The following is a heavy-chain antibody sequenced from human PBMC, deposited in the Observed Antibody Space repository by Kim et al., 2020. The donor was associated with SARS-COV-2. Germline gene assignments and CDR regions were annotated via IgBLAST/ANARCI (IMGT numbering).Heavy chain of an antibody. CDR1: GYTFTSYY. Sequence: ASVKVSCKASGYTFTSYYMHWVRQAPGQGLEWMGIINPSGGSTSYAQKFQGRVTMTRDTSTSTVYMELSSLRSEDTAVYYCARVWVRGVIIGEGGFDPLGQGTLVTVSS. CDR2: INPSGGST. D-gene: IGHD3-10*01. CDR3: ARVWVRGVIIGEGGFDP. J-gene: IGHJ5*02. V-gene: IGHV1-46*01.